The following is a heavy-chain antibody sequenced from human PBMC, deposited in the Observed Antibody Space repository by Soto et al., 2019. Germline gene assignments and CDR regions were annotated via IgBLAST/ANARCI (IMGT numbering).Heavy chain of an antibody. CDR3: AGDWGQQWLAYGLDV. CDR2: ISTYNGHT. D-gene: IGHD6-19*01. J-gene: IGHJ6*02. Sequence: QVQLVQSGAEVKKLGASVKVSCKASGYTFTNFGISWVRQAPGQGLEWMGWISTYNGHTTSAQQLQGRLTMTTDTSTSTVSMELRSLRSDDAAVYFCAGDWGQQWLAYGLDVWGQGTTVTVSS. V-gene: IGHV1-18*01. CDR1: GYTFTNFG.